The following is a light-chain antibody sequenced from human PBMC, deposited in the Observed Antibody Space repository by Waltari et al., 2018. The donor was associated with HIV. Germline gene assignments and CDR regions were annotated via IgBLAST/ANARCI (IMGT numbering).Light chain of an antibody. CDR2: EVS. CDR3: CSYGGRRI. CDR1: SSDLGVYNY. Sequence: QSALTQPRSVSGSPGQSITISCNGTSSDLGVYNYVVWYQQHADKAPKLVIYEVSKRPSGVPDRFSGSKSGNTASLTISGLQPEDEAEYHCCSYGGRRIFAGGTKLTVL. V-gene: IGLV2-11*01. J-gene: IGLJ2*01.